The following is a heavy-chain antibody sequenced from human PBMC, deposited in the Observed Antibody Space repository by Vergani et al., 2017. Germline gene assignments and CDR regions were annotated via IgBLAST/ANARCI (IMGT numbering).Heavy chain of an antibody. J-gene: IGHJ2*01. D-gene: IGHD6-19*01. V-gene: IGHV1-69*01. Sequence: QVLLVQSGAEVKKPGASVRVSCKASGGTFSSYAISWVRQAPGQGLEWMGGIIPIFGTANYAQKFQGRVTITADESTSTAYMELSSLRSEDTAVYYCARGPIAVAAHYWYFDLWGRGTLVTVSS. CDR2: IIPIFGTA. CDR3: ARGPIAVAAHYWYFDL. CDR1: GGTFSSYA.